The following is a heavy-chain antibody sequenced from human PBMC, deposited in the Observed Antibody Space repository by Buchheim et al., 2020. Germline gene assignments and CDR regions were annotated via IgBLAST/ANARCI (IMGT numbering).Heavy chain of an antibody. CDR2: INHSGST. CDR3: ARAWGSSWYYFDY. CDR1: GGYCSGDY. D-gene: IGHD6-13*01. J-gene: IGHJ4*02. Sequence: QVQLQQGGAGLLKPSETLSLTCAVYGGYCSGDYWSGIRQPPGKGLEWIGEINHSGSTNYKPSVKSRVTISVDKAKNQFSLKLCSVTAADTAVYYCARAWGSSWYYFDYWGQGTL. V-gene: IGHV4-34*01.